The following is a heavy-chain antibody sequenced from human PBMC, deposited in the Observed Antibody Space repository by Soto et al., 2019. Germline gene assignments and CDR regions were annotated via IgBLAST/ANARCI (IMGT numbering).Heavy chain of an antibody. D-gene: IGHD2-15*01. Sequence: SLKISCAASGFTFSSYAMHCVRRAPGKGLEWVAVISYDGSNADSVKGRFTISRDNSKNTLYLQMNGLRAEDTAVYYCAREYCSDGSCYSISLDYWGQGTLVTVS. V-gene: IGHV3-30-3*01. J-gene: IGHJ4*02. CDR1: GFTFSSYA. CDR2: ISYDGS. CDR3: AREYCSDGSCYSISLDY.